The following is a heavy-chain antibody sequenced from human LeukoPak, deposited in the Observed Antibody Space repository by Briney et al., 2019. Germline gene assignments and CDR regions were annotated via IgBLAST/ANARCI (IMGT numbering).Heavy chain of an antibody. J-gene: IGHJ6*03. D-gene: IGHD2-15*01. CDR1: GGAIISYY. V-gene: IGHV4-59*01. Sequence: PSETLSLTSTVSGGAIISYYLSWSRQPPGKGLEWIGYIYYSGSTNYNPSLKSRVTISVDTSKNQFSLKLSSVTAADTAVYYCAREWRGRYYYYYMDVWGKGTTVTVSS. CDR2: IYYSGST. CDR3: AREWRGRYYYYYMDV.